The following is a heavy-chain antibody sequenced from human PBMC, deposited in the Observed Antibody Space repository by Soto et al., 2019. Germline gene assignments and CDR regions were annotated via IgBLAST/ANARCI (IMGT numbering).Heavy chain of an antibody. Sequence: ASVQVSCKASGYTFTSYGISWVRQAPGQGLEWMGWISAYHGNTTYAQKLQGRVTMTTDTPTSTAYMELRSLRSDDTAVYYCARESAVAALDPWGQGTLVTVSS. CDR1: GYTFTSYG. CDR2: ISAYHGNT. J-gene: IGHJ5*02. CDR3: ARESAVAALDP. D-gene: IGHD6-19*01. V-gene: IGHV1-18*01.